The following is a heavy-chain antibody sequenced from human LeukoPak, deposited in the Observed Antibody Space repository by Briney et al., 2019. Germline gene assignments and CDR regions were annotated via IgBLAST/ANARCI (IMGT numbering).Heavy chain of an antibody. CDR3: ARRRYSGSSQHFDY. D-gene: IGHD1-26*01. J-gene: IGHJ4*02. CDR1: GFTFSSYS. Sequence: GGSLRLSCAASGFTFSSYSMNWVRQAPGKGLEWVANIKQDGSEKYYVDSVKGRFTISRDNAKNSLYLQMNSLRAEDTAVYYCARRRYSGSSQHFDYWGLGTLVTVSS. CDR2: IKQDGSEK. V-gene: IGHV3-7*01.